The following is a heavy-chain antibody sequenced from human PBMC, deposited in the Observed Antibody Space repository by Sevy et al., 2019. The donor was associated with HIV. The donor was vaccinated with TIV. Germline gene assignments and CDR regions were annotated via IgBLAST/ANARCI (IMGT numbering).Heavy chain of an antibody. CDR3: ASSHSNLESSHFDY. D-gene: IGHD3-3*01. Sequence: GGSLRLSCAASGFTFSSYGMHWVRQAPGKGLEWVAVIWYDGSNKYYADSVKGRFTISRDNSKNTLYLQMNSLRAEDTAVYYCASSHSNLESSHFDYWGQGTLVTVSS. J-gene: IGHJ4*02. CDR2: IWYDGSNK. V-gene: IGHV3-33*01. CDR1: GFTFSSYG.